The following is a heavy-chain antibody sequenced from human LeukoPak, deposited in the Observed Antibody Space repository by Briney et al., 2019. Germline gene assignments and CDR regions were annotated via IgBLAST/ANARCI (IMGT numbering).Heavy chain of an antibody. CDR1: GYTFTGYY. Sequence: ASVKVSCKASGYTFTGYYMHWVRQAPGQGLEWMGWINPNSGGTNYAQKFQGRVTMTRDTSISTAYMELSRLRSDDTAVYYCARGGSHSGEEDIVATIPVRYWGQGTLVTVSS. J-gene: IGHJ4*02. CDR3: ARGGSHSGEEDIVATIPVRY. CDR2: INPNSGGT. D-gene: IGHD5-12*01. V-gene: IGHV1-2*02.